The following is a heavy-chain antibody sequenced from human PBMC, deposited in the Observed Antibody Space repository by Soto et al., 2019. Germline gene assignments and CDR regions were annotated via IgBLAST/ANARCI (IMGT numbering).Heavy chain of an antibody. D-gene: IGHD3-3*01. J-gene: IGHJ6*03. CDR1: GFTFSSYW. CDR3: ARDTSYYDFWSGYSNYYMDV. V-gene: IGHV3-74*01. CDR2: INSDGSST. Sequence: GGSLRLSCAASGFTFSSYWMHWVRQAPGKGLVWVSRINSDGSSTSYADSVKGRFTISRDNAKNTLYLQMNSLRAEDTAVYYCARDTSYYDFWSGYSNYYMDVWGKGTTVTVSS.